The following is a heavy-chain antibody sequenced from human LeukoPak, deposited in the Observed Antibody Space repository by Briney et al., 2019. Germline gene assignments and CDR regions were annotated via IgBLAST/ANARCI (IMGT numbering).Heavy chain of an antibody. CDR1: GFTVSGNY. Sequence: GSLRLSCVVSGFTVSGNYMNWVRQAPGKGLEWVSVFYRNKTTNYADSVKGRFTISRDNSKNTLYLQMNSLRAEDTAVYYCARQTYYNDSSGYYYYYYYMDVWGKGTTVTISS. J-gene: IGHJ6*03. CDR3: ARQTYYNDSSGYYYYYYYMDV. D-gene: IGHD3-22*01. V-gene: IGHV3-66*04. CDR2: FYRNKTT.